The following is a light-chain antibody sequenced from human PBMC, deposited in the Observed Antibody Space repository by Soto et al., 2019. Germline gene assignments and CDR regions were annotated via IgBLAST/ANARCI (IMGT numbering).Light chain of an antibody. CDR1: QSISSW. J-gene: IGKJ1*01. Sequence: DIQMTQSPSTLSASVGDRVTITCRASQSISSWLAWYQQKPGKAPKLLIYDASSLESGVPSRFSGSGSGTDFTLTISSLEPEDFAVYYCLHRNNWAWTFGQGTKV. V-gene: IGKV1-5*01. CDR3: LHRNNWAWT. CDR2: DAS.